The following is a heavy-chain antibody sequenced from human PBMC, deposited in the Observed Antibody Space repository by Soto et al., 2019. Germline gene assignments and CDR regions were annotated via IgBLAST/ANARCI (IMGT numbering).Heavy chain of an antibody. D-gene: IGHD3-10*01. Sequence: ASVKVSCKASGYTFASYAMHWVRQAPGQRLEWMGWINAGNGKIKYSQKFQGRITITRDTSASTAYMELSSLRSEDTAVYYCARDSGSPWGPGTLVTVSS. J-gene: IGHJ5*02. CDR1: GYTFASYA. CDR2: INAGNGKI. V-gene: IGHV1-3*01. CDR3: ARDSGSP.